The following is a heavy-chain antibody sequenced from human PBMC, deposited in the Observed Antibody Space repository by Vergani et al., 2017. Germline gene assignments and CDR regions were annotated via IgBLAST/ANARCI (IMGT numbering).Heavy chain of an antibody. Sequence: QVQLVESGGGVVLPGRSLRLSCAASGFIFNTYGVHWVRQAPGKGLEWVVFMSYDGENKFYADSVKGRFTISRDNSKNTLYLQMNSLRTEDTAVYYCAKGLLRYCSSSSCYDDYFDYWGQGTRVTVSS. CDR2: MSYDGENK. CDR1: GFIFNTYG. J-gene: IGHJ4*02. D-gene: IGHD2-2*01. V-gene: IGHV3-30*18. CDR3: AKGLLRYCSSSSCYDDYFDY.